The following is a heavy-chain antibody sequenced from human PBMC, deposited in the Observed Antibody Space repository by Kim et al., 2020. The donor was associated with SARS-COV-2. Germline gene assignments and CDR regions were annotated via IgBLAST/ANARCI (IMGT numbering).Heavy chain of an antibody. CDR1: GGSFSGYY. CDR3: ARGPPMYCSSTSCYAGVFAVAKIFDY. CDR2: INHSGST. V-gene: IGHV4-34*01. D-gene: IGHD2-2*01. Sequence: SETLSLTCAVYGGSFSGYYWSWIRQPPGKGLEWIGEINHSGSTNYNPSLKSRVTISVDTSKNQFSLKLSSVTAADTAVYYCARGPPMYCSSTSCYAGVFAVAKIFDYWGQGTLVTVSS. J-gene: IGHJ4*02.